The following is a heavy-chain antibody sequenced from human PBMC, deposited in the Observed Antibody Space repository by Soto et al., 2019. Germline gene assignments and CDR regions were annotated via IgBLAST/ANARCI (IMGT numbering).Heavy chain of an antibody. CDR1: GYTLTELS. CDR3: ATRSGSYSPLDFDY. V-gene: IGHV1-24*01. J-gene: IGHJ4*02. D-gene: IGHD1-26*01. Sequence: ASVKVSCKVSGYTLTELSMHWVRQAPGKGLEWMGGFDPEDGETIYAQKFQGRVTMTEDTSTNTAYMELSSLRSEDTAVYYCATRSGSYSPLDFDYWGQGTLVTVPQ. CDR2: FDPEDGET.